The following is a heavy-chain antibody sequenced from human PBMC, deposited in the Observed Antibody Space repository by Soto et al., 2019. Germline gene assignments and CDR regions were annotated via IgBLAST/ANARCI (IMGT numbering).Heavy chain of an antibody. CDR2: ISAYYGNT. CDR1: GYTLPSYG. J-gene: IGHJ5*02. V-gene: IGHV1-18*01. D-gene: IGHD3-10*01. Sequence: QVQLVQSGAEVKKPGASVKVSCKASGYTLPSYGISWVPQAPGQGLEWMGWISAYYGNTNYAQKRQGRVTMTTDTPTSTEYMELRSLRSDDTAVYYCARYGGTTMARRGFDPWGQGTLVTVSS. CDR3: ARYGGTTMARRGFDP.